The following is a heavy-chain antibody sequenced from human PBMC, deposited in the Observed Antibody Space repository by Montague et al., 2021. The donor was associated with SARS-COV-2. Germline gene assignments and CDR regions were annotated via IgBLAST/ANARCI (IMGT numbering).Heavy chain of an antibody. J-gene: IGHJ4*02. Sequence: SETLSLTCTVSGGSISSYYWSWIRQPPGKGLEWIGYIYYSGSTNYNPSLKSRVTISVDTSKNQFSLKLSSVTAADTAVYYCARVYPIWLQFCSDFDYWGQGTMVTVSS. D-gene: IGHD5-24*01. CDR3: ARVYPIWLQFCSDFDY. CDR1: GGSISSYY. CDR2: IYYSGST. V-gene: IGHV4-59*01.